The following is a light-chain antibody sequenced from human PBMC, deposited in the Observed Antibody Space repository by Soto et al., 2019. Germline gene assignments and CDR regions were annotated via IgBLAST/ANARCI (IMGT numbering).Light chain of an antibody. CDR1: QSISSW. Sequence: DIQMAQSPSTLSASVGDRVTITCRASQSISSWLAWYQQKPGKAPKLLIYKASSLESGVPSRFSGSGYGTEFTLTISSLQPDDFATYYCQQYNTYSSLTFGGGTKV. CDR3: QQYNTYSSLT. J-gene: IGKJ4*01. CDR2: KAS. V-gene: IGKV1-5*03.